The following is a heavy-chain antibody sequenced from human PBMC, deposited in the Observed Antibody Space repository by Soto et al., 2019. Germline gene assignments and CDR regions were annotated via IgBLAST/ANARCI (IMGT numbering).Heavy chain of an antibody. D-gene: IGHD2-15*01. V-gene: IGHV3-21*01. CDR2: ISSSSSYI. Sequence: GGSLRLSCAASGFTFSSYSMNWVRQAPGKGLEWVSSISSSSSYIYYADSVKGRFTISRDNAKNSLYLQMNSLRAEDTAVYYCARGRTLAATVLSAFDIWGQGTMVTVSS. CDR1: GFTFSSYS. CDR3: ARGRTLAATVLSAFDI. J-gene: IGHJ3*02.